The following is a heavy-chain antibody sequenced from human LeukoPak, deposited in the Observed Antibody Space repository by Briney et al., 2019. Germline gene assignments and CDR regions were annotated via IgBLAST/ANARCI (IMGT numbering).Heavy chain of an antibody. CDR3: ARRRRLDSSGYYTLDAFDI. V-gene: IGHV5-51*01. D-gene: IGHD3-22*01. J-gene: IGHJ3*02. CDR1: GYSFTSYW. Sequence: PGESLKISCKDSGYSFTSYWIGWVRQMPGKGLEWMGIIYPGDSDTRYSPSFQGQVTISADKSISTAYLQWSSLKASDTAMYYCARRRRLDSSGYYTLDAFDIWGQGTMVTVSS. CDR2: IYPGDSDT.